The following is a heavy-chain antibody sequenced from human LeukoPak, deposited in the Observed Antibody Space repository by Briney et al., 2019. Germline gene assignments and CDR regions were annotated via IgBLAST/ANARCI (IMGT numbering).Heavy chain of an antibody. CDR2: ISGSGGST. CDR3: AKDPTVAGQYYFDY. CDR1: GFTFSSYA. Sequence: GGSLRLSCAASGFTFSSYAMSWVRQAPGKGLEWVSAISGSGGSTYCADSVKGRFTISRDNSKNTLYLQMNSLRAEDTAVYYCAKDPTVAGQYYFDYWGQGTLVTVSS. D-gene: IGHD6-19*01. J-gene: IGHJ4*02. V-gene: IGHV3-23*01.